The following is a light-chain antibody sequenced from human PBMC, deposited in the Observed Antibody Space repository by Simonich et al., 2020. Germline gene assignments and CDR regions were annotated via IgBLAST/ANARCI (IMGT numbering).Light chain of an antibody. Sequence: DIQMTQSPSSLSASVGDKVTITCRASQGISNYLAWYQQKPWKVPKLLIYAASTLQSVFPPRFSGSGSVTDFTLTISSLQPEDVATYYCQKYNSALALTFGGGTKVEIK. CDR2: AAS. CDR3: QKYNSALALT. V-gene: IGKV1-27*01. CDR1: QGISNY. J-gene: IGKJ4*01.